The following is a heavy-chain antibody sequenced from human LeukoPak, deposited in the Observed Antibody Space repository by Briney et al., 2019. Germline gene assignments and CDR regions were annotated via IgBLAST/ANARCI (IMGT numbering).Heavy chain of an antibody. V-gene: IGHV4-59*08. Sequence: SETLSLTCTVSGGSISSYYWSWIRQPPGKGRGWIGYIYYSGSTNYNPSLKSRVNISVDTSKNQFSLKLSSVTAADTAVYYCARQDNYYYGMDVWGQGTTVTVSS. CDR2: IYYSGST. CDR3: ARQDNYYYGMDV. CDR1: GGSISSYY. J-gene: IGHJ6*02.